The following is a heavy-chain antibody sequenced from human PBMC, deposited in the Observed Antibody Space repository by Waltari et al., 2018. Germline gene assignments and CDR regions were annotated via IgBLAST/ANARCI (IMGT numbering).Heavy chain of an antibody. CDR2: IKEDGSEK. CDR1: GSPFISDW. V-gene: IGHV3-7*01. CDR3: ARVVGSTSCPDY. J-gene: IGHJ4*02. Sequence: EVQMVESGGGLVQPGGSLRLSCASHGSPFISDWMSWVGQAPGQGLEWVANIKEDGSEKYYVDSVKGRFTISRDNAKNSLDLQMNSLRAEDTAVYFCARVVGSTSCPDYWGLGTLVTVSS. D-gene: IGHD2-2*01.